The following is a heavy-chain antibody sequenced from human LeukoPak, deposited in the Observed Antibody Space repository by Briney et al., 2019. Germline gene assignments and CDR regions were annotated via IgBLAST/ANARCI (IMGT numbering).Heavy chain of an antibody. CDR3: AKALEDIVVVPAALFDY. CDR1: GFTFSSYA. CDR2: ISGSGGST. Sequence: GSLRLSCAASGFTFSSYAMNWVRQAPGKGLEWVSAISGSGGSTYYADSVKGRFTISRDNSKNTLYLQMNSLRAEDTAVYYCAKALEDIVVVPAALFDYWGQGTLVTVSS. V-gene: IGHV3-23*01. J-gene: IGHJ4*02. D-gene: IGHD2-2*01.